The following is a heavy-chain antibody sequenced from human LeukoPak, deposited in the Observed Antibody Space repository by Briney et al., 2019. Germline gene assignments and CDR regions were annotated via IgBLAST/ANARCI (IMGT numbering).Heavy chain of an antibody. V-gene: IGHV5-51*01. D-gene: IGHD2-21*02. Sequence: GESLKISCKTSGYSFTTYWIGWVRQMPGKGLEWMGIIYPIDSDTKYSPSFQGQVTISADKSINTAYLQWSSLKASDTAMYYCARTYCGGDCYYTYFDYWGQGTLVTVSS. J-gene: IGHJ4*02. CDR1: GYSFTTYW. CDR3: ARTYCGGDCYYTYFDY. CDR2: IYPIDSDT.